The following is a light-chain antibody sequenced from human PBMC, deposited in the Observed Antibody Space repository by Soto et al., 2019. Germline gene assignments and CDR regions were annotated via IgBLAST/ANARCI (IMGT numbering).Light chain of an antibody. CDR1: SSNIGSNY. Sequence: QSALTQPPSASGTPGQRVTISCSGSSSNIGSNYVHWYQQLPGAAPKLLIFGDSNRPSGVPDRFSGSKSGTSASLAITGLQADDEADYYCQSSDSRLSGSDVFGTGTKVTVL. CDR3: QSSDSRLSGSDV. CDR2: GDS. V-gene: IGLV1-40*01. J-gene: IGLJ1*01.